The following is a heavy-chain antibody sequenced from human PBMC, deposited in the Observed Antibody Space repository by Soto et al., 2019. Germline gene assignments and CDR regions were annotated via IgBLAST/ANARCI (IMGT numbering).Heavy chain of an antibody. D-gene: IGHD3-10*01. Sequence: QVQLVQSGAEVKKPGSSVRVSCKASGDTFTFYSINWVRPAPGLGLEWMGRINPILSMSNYAQRFQGRVTMTANKSTSTAYMELSTLRSEDTAMYYCASSYGSGYRAFNYWGQGALVTVSS. J-gene: IGHJ4*02. CDR3: ASSYGSGYRAFNY. V-gene: IGHV1-69*02. CDR1: GDTFTFYS. CDR2: INPILSMS.